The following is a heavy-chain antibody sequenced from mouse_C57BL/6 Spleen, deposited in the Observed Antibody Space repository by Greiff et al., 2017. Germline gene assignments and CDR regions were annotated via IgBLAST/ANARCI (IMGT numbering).Heavy chain of an antibody. CDR2: INPNNGGT. J-gene: IGHJ4*01. CDR1: GYTFTDYY. D-gene: IGHD2-1*01. Sequence: VQLQQSGPELVKPGASVKISCKASGYTFTDYYMNWVKQSHGKSLEWIGAINPNNGGTSYTQKFKGKATLTVDNSSSTAYMELRSLTSEDSAVKYCATIYYGNYIYAMDYWVKEPQSPSPQ. CDR3: ATIYYGNYIYAMDY. V-gene: IGHV1-26*01.